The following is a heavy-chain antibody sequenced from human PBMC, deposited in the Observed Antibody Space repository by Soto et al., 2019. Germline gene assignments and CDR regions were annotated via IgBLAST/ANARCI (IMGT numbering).Heavy chain of an antibody. CDR3: ARDFFPVPTCYDL. V-gene: IGHV3-33*01. D-gene: IGHD2-2*01. J-gene: IGHJ4*02. CDR1: GFTFSNYG. CDR2: IDYNEINQ. Sequence: QEQLVESGGGVVQPGRSLRLSCVASGFTFSNYGMHWVRQAPGKGLEWVAGIDYNEINQYYIEPVKGRFTISRDQSKNTLYLKMNSLRAEDTAVSYCARDFFPVPTCYDLWGQGVLGTVSS.